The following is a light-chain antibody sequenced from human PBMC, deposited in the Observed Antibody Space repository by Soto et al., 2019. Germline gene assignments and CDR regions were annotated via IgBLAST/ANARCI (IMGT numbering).Light chain of an antibody. CDR2: EVS. CDR1: SSDVGAYNY. Sequence: QSALTQPPSASGSPGQSVTISCTGTSSDVGAYNYVSWYQQHPDKAPKLMIHEVSKRPSGVPDRFSGSKSGNTASLTVSGLQAEDEADYYCSSYAGTSWVVFGGGTKLTVL. J-gene: IGLJ2*01. V-gene: IGLV2-8*01. CDR3: SSYAGTSWVV.